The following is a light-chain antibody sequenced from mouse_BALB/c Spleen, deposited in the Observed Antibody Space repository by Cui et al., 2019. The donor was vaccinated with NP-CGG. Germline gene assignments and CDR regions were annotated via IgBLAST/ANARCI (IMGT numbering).Light chain of an antibody. CDR2: GTN. J-gene: IGLJ1*01. CDR3: ALWYSNHWV. CDR1: TGAVTTSNY. V-gene: IGLV1*01. Sequence: AVVIHESALTTSPGETVTLTCRSSTGAVTTSNYANWVQEKPDHLFTGLIGGTNNRAPGVPARFSGFLIGDKAALTITGAQTEDEAIYFCALWYSNHWVFGGGTKLTVL.